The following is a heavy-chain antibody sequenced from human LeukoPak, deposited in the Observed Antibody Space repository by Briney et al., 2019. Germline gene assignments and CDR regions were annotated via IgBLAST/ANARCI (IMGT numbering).Heavy chain of an antibody. CDR2: MNPNSGNT. V-gene: IGHV1-8*03. Sequence: ASVKVSCKASGYTFTSYDINWVRQATGQGLEWMGWMNPNSGNTGYAQKFQGRVTITRNTSISTAYMELSSLRSEDTAVYYCARGRRRYNWSYLKADAFDIWGQGTMVTVSS. CDR3: ARGRRRYNWSYLKADAFDI. J-gene: IGHJ3*02. D-gene: IGHD1-7*01. CDR1: GYTFTSYD.